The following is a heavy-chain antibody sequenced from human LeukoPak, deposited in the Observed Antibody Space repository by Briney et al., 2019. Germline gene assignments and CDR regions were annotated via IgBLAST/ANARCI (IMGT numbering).Heavy chain of an antibody. D-gene: IGHD3-22*01. CDR3: AKDMRTYDSSGLFDY. CDR1: GFTFDVYA. Sequence: PGGSLRLSCAASGFTFDVYAMHWVRQAPGKGLEWVSGISWNSGSIGYADSVKGRFTISRDNAKNSLYLQMNSLRAEDTALYYCAKDMRTYDSSGLFDYWGQGTLVTVPS. J-gene: IGHJ4*02. CDR2: ISWNSGSI. V-gene: IGHV3-9*01.